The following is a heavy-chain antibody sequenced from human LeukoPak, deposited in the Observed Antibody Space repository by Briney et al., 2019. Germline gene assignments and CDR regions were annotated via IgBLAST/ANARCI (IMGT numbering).Heavy chain of an antibody. J-gene: IGHJ4*02. V-gene: IGHV3-48*04. CDR3: ARDRDWSFDY. CDR1: GFSFSEYS. CDR2: IRGSSSAM. D-gene: IGHD3-9*01. Sequence: GGSLRLSCAASGFSFSEYSMNWVRQAPGKGLEWVSNIRGSSSAMNYADSVKGRFTISGDNAKNSLYLEMSSLRAEDTAVYYCARDRDWSFDYWGQGTLVTVSS.